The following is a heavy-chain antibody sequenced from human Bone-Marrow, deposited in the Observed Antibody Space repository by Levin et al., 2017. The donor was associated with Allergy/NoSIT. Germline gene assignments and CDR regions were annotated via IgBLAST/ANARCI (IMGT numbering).Heavy chain of an antibody. CDR2: INHSGNI. J-gene: IGHJ4*02. CDR1: GGSFSSYY. CDR3: AGLYDILTGYFPC. D-gene: IGHD3-9*01. V-gene: IGHV4-34*01. Sequence: SQTLSLTCSVYGGSFSSYYWSWIRQPPGKGLEWIGEINHSGNINYNPSFKSRVTLSVDTSKNQFSLKLSSVTAADTAVFYCAGLYDILTGYFPCWGQGTLVTVSS.